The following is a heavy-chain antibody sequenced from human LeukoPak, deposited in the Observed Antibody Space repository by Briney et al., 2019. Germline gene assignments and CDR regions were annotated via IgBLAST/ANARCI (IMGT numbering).Heavy chain of an antibody. D-gene: IGHD3-22*01. J-gene: IGHJ5*02. CDR3: AKDIKMIVAGPVFDP. Sequence: GRSLRLSCAASGFTFDDYAMHWVRQAPGKGLEWVSGISWNSGSIGYADSVKGRFTISRDNAKNSLYLQMNSLRAEDTALYYCAKDIKMIVAGPVFDPWGQGTLVTVSS. CDR2: ISWNSGSI. CDR1: GFTFDDYA. V-gene: IGHV3-9*01.